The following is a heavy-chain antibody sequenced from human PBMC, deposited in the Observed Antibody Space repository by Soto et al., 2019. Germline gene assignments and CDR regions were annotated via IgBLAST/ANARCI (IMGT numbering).Heavy chain of an antibody. J-gene: IGHJ4*02. CDR1: GGSISSYY. D-gene: IGHD5-18*01. Sequence: PSETLSLTCTVSGGSISSYYWSWIRQPPGKGLEWIGYIYYSGSTNYNPSLKSRVTISVDTSKNQFSLKLSSVTAADTAVYYCARTRTAMVSYYFDYWGQGTLVIVSS. CDR3: ARTRTAMVSYYFDY. CDR2: IYYSGST. V-gene: IGHV4-59*01.